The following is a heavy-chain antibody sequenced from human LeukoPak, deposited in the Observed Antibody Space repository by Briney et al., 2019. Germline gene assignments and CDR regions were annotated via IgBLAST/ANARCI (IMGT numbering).Heavy chain of an antibody. CDR3: ARDSIGDSSGYPYFDY. CDR1: GYTFTGYY. D-gene: IGHD3-22*01. V-gene: IGHV1-2*02. CDR2: INPNSGGT. Sequence: ASVKVSCTASGYTFTGYYMHWVRQAPGQGLEWMGWINPNSGGTNYAQKFQGRVTMTRDTSISTAYMELSRLRSDDTAVYYCARDSIGDSSGYPYFDYWGQGTLVTVSS. J-gene: IGHJ4*02.